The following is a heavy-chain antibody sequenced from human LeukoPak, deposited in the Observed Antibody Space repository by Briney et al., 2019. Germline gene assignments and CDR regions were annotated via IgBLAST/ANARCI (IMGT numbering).Heavy chain of an antibody. D-gene: IGHD3-9*01. V-gene: IGHV3-73*01. CDR2: IRSKANSYAT. J-gene: IGHJ4*02. CDR1: GFTFSGSA. Sequence: SGGSLRLSCAASGFTFSGSAMHWVRQASGKGLEWVGRIRSKANSYATAYAAWVKGRFTISRDDSKNTAYLQMNSLKTEDTSVYYCTRHFPDYESLTGYYIFDYWGQGTLVTVSS. CDR3: TRHFPDYESLTGYYIFDY.